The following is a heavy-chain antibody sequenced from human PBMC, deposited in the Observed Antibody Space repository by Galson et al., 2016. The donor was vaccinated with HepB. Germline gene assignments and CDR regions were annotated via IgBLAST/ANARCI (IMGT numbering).Heavy chain of an antibody. D-gene: IGHD2-21*01. CDR1: GFNFSSYS. CDR3: AKDDDGIGVMPLDY. V-gene: IGHV3-23*01. Sequence: SLRLSCAASGFNFSSYSMTWVRQAPGKGLEWVSSITGSGDIPYYRDSVKGRFAISRDNSKNTLFLQVSGLRAEDTAVYYCAKDDDGIGVMPLDYWGQGTLLTVSS. CDR2: ITGSGDIP. J-gene: IGHJ4*02.